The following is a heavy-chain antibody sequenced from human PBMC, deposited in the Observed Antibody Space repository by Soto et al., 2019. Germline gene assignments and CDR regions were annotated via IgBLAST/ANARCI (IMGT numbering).Heavy chain of an antibody. CDR1: GGTFSSYA. V-gene: IGHV1-69*06. CDR3: AGDLSGWLQSKPAGY. Sequence: SVKVSCKASGGTFSSYAISWMRQAPGQGLEWMGGIIPIFGTANYAQKFQGRVTITADKSTSTAYMELSSLRSEDTAVYYCAGDLSGWLQSKPAGYWGQGTLVTVS. CDR2: IIPIFGTA. D-gene: IGHD5-12*01. J-gene: IGHJ4*02.